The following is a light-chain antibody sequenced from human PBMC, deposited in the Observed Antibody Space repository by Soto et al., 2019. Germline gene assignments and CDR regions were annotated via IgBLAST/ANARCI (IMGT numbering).Light chain of an antibody. CDR1: QSVSNN. CDR2: HAS. Sequence: EIVMTQSPATLSVSPGERATLSCRASQSVSNNLAWYQQKPGQAPRLLIYHASTGATGIPARFSGSGSGTDLTLTISSVQSEDLAVYYCQQYNEWPLTFGGGTKVEIK. CDR3: QQYNEWPLT. J-gene: IGKJ4*01. V-gene: IGKV3-15*01.